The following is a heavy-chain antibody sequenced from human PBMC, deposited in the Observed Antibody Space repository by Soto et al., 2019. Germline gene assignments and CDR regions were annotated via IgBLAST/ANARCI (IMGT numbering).Heavy chain of an antibody. CDR2: INPSGGST. Sequence: ASVKVSCKASGYTFTSYAMHWVRQAPGQGLEWMGIINPSGGSTSYAQKFQGRVTMTRDTSTSTVYMELSSLRSEDTAVYYCARGACDGGSCYLNWYFDLWGRGTLVTVSS. J-gene: IGHJ2*01. D-gene: IGHD2-15*01. CDR3: ARGACDGGSCYLNWYFDL. V-gene: IGHV1-46*01. CDR1: GYTFTSYA.